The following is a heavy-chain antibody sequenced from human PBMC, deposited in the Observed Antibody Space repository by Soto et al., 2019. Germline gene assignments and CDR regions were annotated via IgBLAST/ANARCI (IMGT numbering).Heavy chain of an antibody. V-gene: IGHV3-7*03. Sequence: EVQLVESGGGLVQPGGSLRLSCTASGFTFSSYWMSWVRQAPGKGLGWVANIKEDGSGKYYVDSVKGRFSISRDNARNSLYLQMNSLRVEDTAVYYCVRVGRLGGYWGQGDLVNVSS. J-gene: IGHJ4*02. CDR3: VRVGRLGGY. CDR2: IKEDGSGK. CDR1: GFTFSSYW. D-gene: IGHD3-16*01.